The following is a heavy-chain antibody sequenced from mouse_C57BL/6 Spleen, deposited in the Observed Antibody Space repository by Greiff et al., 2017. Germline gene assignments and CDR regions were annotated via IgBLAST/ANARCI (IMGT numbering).Heavy chain of an antibody. V-gene: IGHV1-69*01. J-gene: IGHJ2*01. CDR3: ARSTDY. CDR2: IDPSDSYT. CDR1: GYTFTSYW. Sequence: VQLQQPGAELVMPGASVKLSCKASGYTFTSYWMHWVKQRPGQGLEWIGEIDPSDSYTNYNQKFKGKSTLTVDKSSSTAYMQLSSLTSEDSAVYYCARSTDYWGQGTTLTVSS.